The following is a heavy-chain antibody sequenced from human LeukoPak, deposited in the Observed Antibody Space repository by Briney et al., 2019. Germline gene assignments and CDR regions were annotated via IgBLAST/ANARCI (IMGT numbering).Heavy chain of an antibody. D-gene: IGHD2-2*01. V-gene: IGHV1-69*02. J-gene: IGHJ6*03. CDR3: ARGYQLPSYYYYYMDV. Sequence: SVKVSCKASGGTFSSYTISWVRQAPGQGLEWMGRIIPILGIANYAQKFQSRVTITADKSTSTAYMELSSLRSEDTAVYYCARGYQLPSYYYYYMDVWGKGTTVAVSS. CDR2: IIPILGIA. CDR1: GGTFSSYT.